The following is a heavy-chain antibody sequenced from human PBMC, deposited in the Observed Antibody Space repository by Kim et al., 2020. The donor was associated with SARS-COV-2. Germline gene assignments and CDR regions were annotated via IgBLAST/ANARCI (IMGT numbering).Heavy chain of an antibody. D-gene: IGHD3-10*01. CDR1: GGSISSYY. CDR2: IYYSGST. J-gene: IGHJ4*02. CDR3: ARVKVREANFAVIAEYYFDY. V-gene: IGHV4-59*01. Sequence: SETLSLTCTVSGGSISSYYWSWIRQPPGKGLEWIGYIYYSGSTNYNPSLKSRVTISVDTSKNQFSLKLSSVTAADTAGYYCARVKVREANFAVIAEYYFDYWGQGTLVTVSS.